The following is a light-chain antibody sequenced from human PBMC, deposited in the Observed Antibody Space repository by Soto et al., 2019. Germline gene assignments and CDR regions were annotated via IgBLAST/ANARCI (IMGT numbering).Light chain of an antibody. Sequence: QSALTQPPSVSGAPGQRVTISCTGSSSNIGAGYDVHWYQQLPGTAPKLLIYGNSNRPSGVPDRFSGSKSGTSASLAIIGLQAEDEADYYCQSYDSSLSGWVFGGGTKLTVL. CDR1: SSNIGAGYD. J-gene: IGLJ3*02. V-gene: IGLV1-40*01. CDR2: GNS. CDR3: QSYDSSLSGWV.